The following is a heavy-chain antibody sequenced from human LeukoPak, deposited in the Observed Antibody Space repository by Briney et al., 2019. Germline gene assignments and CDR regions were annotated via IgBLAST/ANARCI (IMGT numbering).Heavy chain of an antibody. Sequence: GGSLRLSCAASGFTVSSNYMSWVRQAPGKGLEWVSGISWNSGSIGYADSVKGRFTISRDNAKNSLYLQMNSLRAEDTALYYCAKGTQSIAAADLFDYWGQGTLVTVSS. D-gene: IGHD6-13*01. CDR1: GFTVSSNY. V-gene: IGHV3-9*01. CDR2: ISWNSGSI. CDR3: AKGTQSIAAADLFDY. J-gene: IGHJ4*02.